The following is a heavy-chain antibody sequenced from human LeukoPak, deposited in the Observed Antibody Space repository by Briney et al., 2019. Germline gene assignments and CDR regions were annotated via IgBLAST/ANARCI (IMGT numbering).Heavy chain of an antibody. CDR3: ARGTVTTDYYYYMDV. D-gene: IGHD4-17*01. J-gene: IGHJ6*03. CDR2: ITWNGDST. Sequence: GGSLRLSCAASGFTFDDYGMSWVRQAPGKGLEWVSGITWNGDSTGYADSVKGRFTISRDSAKSSLYLQMNSLRAEDTALYYCARGTVTTDYYYYMDVWGKGTTVTVSS. CDR1: GFTFDDYG. V-gene: IGHV3-20*04.